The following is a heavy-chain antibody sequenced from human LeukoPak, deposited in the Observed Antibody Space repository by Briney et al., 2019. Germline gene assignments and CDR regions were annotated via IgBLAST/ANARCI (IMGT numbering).Heavy chain of an antibody. Sequence: SETLSLTCTVSGDSISSSYGSWIRQFPGKGLERIGYIYYSGSTNYNPSLKSRVTISVDTSKNQFSLRLSSVTAADTAVYYCARGQKYRSGYTVTELGSRYFDYWGQGPLVTVSS. CDR3: ARGQKYRSGYTVTELGSRYFDY. CDR2: IYYSGST. CDR1: GDSISSSY. J-gene: IGHJ4*02. D-gene: IGHD5-18*01. V-gene: IGHV4-59*01.